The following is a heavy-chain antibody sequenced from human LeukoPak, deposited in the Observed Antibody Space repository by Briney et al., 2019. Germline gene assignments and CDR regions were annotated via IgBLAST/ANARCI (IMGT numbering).Heavy chain of an antibody. J-gene: IGHJ5*02. CDR1: GYTFTSYG. Sequence: ASVKVSCKASGYTFTSYGISWVRQAPGQGLEWMGWISAYNGNTNYAQKLQGRVTITADESTSTAYMELSSLRSEDTAVYYCARDIRGITMVRGVSCWFDPWGQGTLVTVSS. CDR2: ISAYNGNT. V-gene: IGHV1-18*01. D-gene: IGHD3-10*01. CDR3: ARDIRGITMVRGVSCWFDP.